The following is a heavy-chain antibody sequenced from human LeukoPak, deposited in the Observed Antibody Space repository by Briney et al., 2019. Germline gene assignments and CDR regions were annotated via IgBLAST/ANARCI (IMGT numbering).Heavy chain of an antibody. J-gene: IGHJ4*02. D-gene: IGHD5-24*01. CDR1: GGSIRSSYYY. Sequence: SETLSLTCTVSGGSIRSSYYYWGWIRQPPGKGLEWIGSIYDSGSTYYNPSLKSRVTISVDTSKNQFSLKLSSVTAADTAVYYCARGGKRDGYNYFPLLTYWGQGTLVTVSS. CDR3: ARGGKRDGYNYFPLLTY. V-gene: IGHV4-39*01. CDR2: IYDSGST.